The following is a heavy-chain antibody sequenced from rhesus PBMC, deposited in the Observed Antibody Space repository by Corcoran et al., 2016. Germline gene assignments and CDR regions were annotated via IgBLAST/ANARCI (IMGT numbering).Heavy chain of an antibody. J-gene: IGHJ4*01. CDR3: ARRQLQQFDY. Sequence: QVQLQESGPGLVKPSETLSLTCAVSGGSIRGYYWNWIRQPPGQGLGGIGDIGGSRWSHHYNPSLKSRVTISTDTSKNQVSLKRSSVTAADTAVYYCARRQLQQFDYWGQGVLVTVSS. CDR2: IGGSRWSH. V-gene: IGHV4-165*02. D-gene: IGHD5-12*01. CDR1: GGSIRGYY.